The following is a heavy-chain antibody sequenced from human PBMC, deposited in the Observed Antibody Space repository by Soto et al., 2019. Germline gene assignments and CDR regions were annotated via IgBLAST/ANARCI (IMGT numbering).Heavy chain of an antibody. D-gene: IGHD2-15*01. CDR3: ARDVGYCSGGSCCSHYFDY. CDR2: ISSSSSTI. V-gene: IGHV3-48*01. J-gene: IGHJ4*02. CDR1: GFTFSSYS. Sequence: EVQLVESGGGLVQPGGSLRLSCAASGFTFSSYSMNWVRQAPGKGLEWVSYISSSSSTIYYADSVKGRFTISRDNAKNSLYLQMNSLRAEDTAVYYFARDVGYCSGGSCCSHYFDYWGQGTLVTVSS.